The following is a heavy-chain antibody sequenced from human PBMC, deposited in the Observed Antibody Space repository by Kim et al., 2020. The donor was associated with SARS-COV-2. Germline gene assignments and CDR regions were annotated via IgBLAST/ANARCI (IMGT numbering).Heavy chain of an antibody. CDR2: INHSGST. CDR3: ARGHRSVAPKYYYDSSGYCDY. Sequence: SETLSLTCAVYGGSFSGYYWSWIRQPPGKGLEWIGEINHSGSTNYNPSLKSRVTISVDTSKNQFSLKLSSVTAADTAVYYCARGHRSVAPKYYYDSSGYCDYWGQGTLVTVSS. CDR1: GGSFSGYY. V-gene: IGHV4-34*01. D-gene: IGHD3-22*01. J-gene: IGHJ4*02.